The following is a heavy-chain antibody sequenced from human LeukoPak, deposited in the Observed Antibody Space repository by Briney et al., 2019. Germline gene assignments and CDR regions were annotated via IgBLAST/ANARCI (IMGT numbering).Heavy chain of an antibody. V-gene: IGHV4-59*01. J-gene: IGHJ6*03. CDR2: IYYSGST. D-gene: IGHD3-22*01. Sequence: SETLSLTCTVTGGPISSYYWSWIRQPPGKGLEWIGYIYYSGSTNYNPSLKSRVTISVDTSKNQFSLKLSSVTAADTAVYYCARARNSEVVIKDYYMDVWGKGTTVTVSS. CDR3: ARARNSEVVIKDYYMDV. CDR1: GGPISSYY.